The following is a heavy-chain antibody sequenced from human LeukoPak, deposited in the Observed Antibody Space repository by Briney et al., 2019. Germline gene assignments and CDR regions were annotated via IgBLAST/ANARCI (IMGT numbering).Heavy chain of an antibody. CDR2: IWYDGSNK. CDR1: GFTFSSYG. D-gene: IGHD6-13*01. CDR3: ARDFSSSWSPFEY. Sequence: GGSLRLSCAASGFTFSSYGTHWVRQAPGKGLEWVAVIWYDGSNKYYADSVKGRFTISRDNSKNTLYLQMNSLRAEDTAVYYCARDFSSSWSPFEYWGQGTLVTVSS. J-gene: IGHJ4*02. V-gene: IGHV3-33*01.